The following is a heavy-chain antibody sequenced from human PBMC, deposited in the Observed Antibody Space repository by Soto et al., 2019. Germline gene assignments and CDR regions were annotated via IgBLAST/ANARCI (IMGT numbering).Heavy chain of an antibody. V-gene: IGHV1-18*04. CDR2: VSTSIVST. CDR1: GYSFSGYD. J-gene: IGHJ3*02. D-gene: IGHD3-10*01. CDR3: ARDSGAALYGEDALDI. Sequence: QGKLVQSGPEVKKPGASVRVSCKASGYSFSGYDITWVRQAPGQGLEWLGWVSTSIVSTMSAENLQGRLSMTTDTSTATVYMELRGLRSDDTAVYYCARDSGAALYGEDALDIWGQETMVTVSS.